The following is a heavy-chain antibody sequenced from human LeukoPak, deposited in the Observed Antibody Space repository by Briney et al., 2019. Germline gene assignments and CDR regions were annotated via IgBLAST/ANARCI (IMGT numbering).Heavy chain of an antibody. J-gene: IGHJ3*02. Sequence: SETLSLTCAVYGGSFSGYYWSWIRQPPGKGLEWIGEINHSGSTNYNPSLKSRVTISVDTSKNQFSLKLSSVTAADTAVYYCASFSAMATDAFDIWGQGTMVTVSS. CDR2: INHSGST. V-gene: IGHV4-34*01. CDR1: GGSFSGYY. D-gene: IGHD2-2*01. CDR3: ASFSAMATDAFDI.